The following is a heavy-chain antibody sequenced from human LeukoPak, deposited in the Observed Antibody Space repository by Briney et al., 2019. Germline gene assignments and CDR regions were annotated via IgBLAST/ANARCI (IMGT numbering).Heavy chain of an antibody. CDR2: ISYDGSDK. Sequence: PGGSLRLSCAASGFTFSSYGMHWVRQAPGKGLEWVAVISYDGSDKHYADSVRGRFTISRDNSKNTVYLQMNSLRAEDTAVYYCAKNTKHTYGTGGDYWGQGTLVTVSS. V-gene: IGHV3-30*18. CDR1: GFTFSSYG. J-gene: IGHJ4*02. D-gene: IGHD3-10*01. CDR3: AKNTKHTYGTGGDY.